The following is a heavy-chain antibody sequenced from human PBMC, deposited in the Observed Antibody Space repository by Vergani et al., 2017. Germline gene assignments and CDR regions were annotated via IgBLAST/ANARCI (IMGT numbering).Heavy chain of an antibody. J-gene: IGHJ4*02. Sequence: QVQLVQSGSELKKPGASVKVSCKASGYTFTSYAMNWVRQAPGQGLEWMGGFDPEDGETIYAQKFQGRVTMTEDTSTDTAYMELSSLRSEDTAVYYCATGRYSGYDFPDYWGQGTLVTVSS. CDR3: ATGRYSGYDFPDY. V-gene: IGHV1-24*01. CDR1: GYTFTSYA. D-gene: IGHD5-12*01. CDR2: FDPEDGET.